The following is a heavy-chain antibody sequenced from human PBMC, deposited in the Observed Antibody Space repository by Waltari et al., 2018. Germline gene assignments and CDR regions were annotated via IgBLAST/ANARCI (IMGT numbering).Heavy chain of an antibody. J-gene: IGHJ3*02. CDR2: ISSSSSTI. D-gene: IGHD3-22*01. CDR1: GFTFRRYS. CDR3: ASLGYDSMGNAFDI. Sequence: EVQLVESGGGLVQPGGSLRLSCAASGFTFRRYSMNWVRQAPGKGLEWVSYISSSSSTIYYADSVKGRFTISRDNAKNSLYLQMNSLRAEDTAVYYCASLGYDSMGNAFDIWGQGTMVTVSS. V-gene: IGHV3-48*04.